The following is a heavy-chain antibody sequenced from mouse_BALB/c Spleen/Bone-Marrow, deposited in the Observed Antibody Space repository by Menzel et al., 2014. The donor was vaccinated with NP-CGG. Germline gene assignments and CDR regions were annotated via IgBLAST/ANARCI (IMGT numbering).Heavy chain of an antibody. J-gene: IGHJ3*01. CDR3: ANYYYGSGLFAY. CDR2: IDPANGNT. Sequence: EVQLQESGAELVKPGASVKLSCTASGFNIKDTYMHWVKQRPEQGLEWIGRIDPANGNTKYDPKFQGKATITADTSSNTAYLQLSSLTSEDTAVYYCANYYYGSGLFAYWGQGTLVTVSA. D-gene: IGHD1-1*01. CDR1: GFNIKDTY. V-gene: IGHV14-3*02.